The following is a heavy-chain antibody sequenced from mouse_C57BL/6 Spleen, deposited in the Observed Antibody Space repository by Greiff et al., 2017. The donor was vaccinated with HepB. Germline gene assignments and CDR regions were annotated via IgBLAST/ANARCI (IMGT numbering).Heavy chain of an antibody. CDR3: ARSDYYGLDY. CDR2: ISSGGSYT. V-gene: IGHV5-6*01. CDR1: GFTFSSYG. Sequence: DVQLVESGGDLVKPGGSLKLSCAASGFTFSSYGMSWVRQTPDKRLEWVATISSGGSYTYYPDSVKGRFTISRDNAKNTLYLQMSSLKSEDTAMYYCARSDYYGLDYWGQGTTLTVSS. J-gene: IGHJ2*01. D-gene: IGHD1-1*01.